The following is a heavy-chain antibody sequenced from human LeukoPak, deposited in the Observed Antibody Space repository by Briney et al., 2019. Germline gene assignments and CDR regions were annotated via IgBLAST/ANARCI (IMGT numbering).Heavy chain of an antibody. V-gene: IGHV3-7*01. Sequence: GSLRLSCAASGFTFSNYWMTWVRQAPGKGLEWVANMNQDGSGKYYVDSAKGRFAISRDNAKNSLYLQMNNLRAEDTAVYYCARDNDRKDDSWGQGTLVTVSS. J-gene: IGHJ5*02. D-gene: IGHD3-16*01. CDR3: ARDNDRKDDS. CDR1: GFTFSNYW. CDR2: MNQDGSGK.